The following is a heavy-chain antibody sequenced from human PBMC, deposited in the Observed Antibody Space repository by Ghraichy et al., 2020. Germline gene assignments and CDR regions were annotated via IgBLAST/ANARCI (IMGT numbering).Heavy chain of an antibody. CDR2: IRYDGSNK. J-gene: IGHJ6*02. V-gene: IGHV3-30*02. D-gene: IGHD6-13*01. CDR1: GFTFSSYG. CDR3: AKENHSYSSSWYGMDV. Sequence: GGSLRLSCAASGFTFSSYGMHWVRQAPGKGLEWVAFIRYDGSNKYYADSVKGRFTISRDNSKNTLYLQMNSLRAEDTAVYYCAKENHSYSSSWYGMDVWGQGTTVTVSS.